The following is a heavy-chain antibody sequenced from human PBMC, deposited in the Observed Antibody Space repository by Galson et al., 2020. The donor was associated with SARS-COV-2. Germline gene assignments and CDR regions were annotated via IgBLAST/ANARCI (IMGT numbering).Heavy chain of an antibody. CDR2: INHSGST. CDR3: ARGRGYYDSSGYYYPHYY. CDR1: GGSFSGYY. D-gene: IGHD3-22*01. Sequence: SETLSLTCAVYGGSFSGYYWSWIRQPPGKGLEWIGEINHSGSTNYNPSLKSRVTISVDTSKNQFSLKLSSVTAADTAVYYCARGRGYYDSSGYYYPHYYWGQGTLVTVSS. J-gene: IGHJ4*02. V-gene: IGHV4-34*01.